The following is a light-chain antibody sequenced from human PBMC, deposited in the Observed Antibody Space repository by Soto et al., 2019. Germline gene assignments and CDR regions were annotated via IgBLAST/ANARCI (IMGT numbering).Light chain of an antibody. CDR1: QSISAG. J-gene: IGKJ1*01. CDR2: KAS. CDR3: QQYNNYGSWT. Sequence: DIQMTQSPSTLSASVGDRVTITCRASQSISAGLAWYQQKPGKAPKLLIYKASSLESGVPSRFSGSGSGTEFTLTISSLQPDDFATYYCQQYNNYGSWTFGQGTKVEIQ. V-gene: IGKV1-5*03.